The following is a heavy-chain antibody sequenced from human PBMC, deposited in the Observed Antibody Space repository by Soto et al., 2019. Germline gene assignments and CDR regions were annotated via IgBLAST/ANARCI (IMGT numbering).Heavy chain of an antibody. CDR2: IRNKANSYTT. CDR1: GFTFSDHY. D-gene: IGHD2-21*01. J-gene: IGHJ4*01. Sequence: EVQLVESGGGLVQPGRSLRLSCAAFGFTFSDHYMDWVRQAPGKGLEWVGRIRNKANSYTTEYAASVKGRFTISRDDSKNLLFLQMYSLKTEDTAVYYCSRAGILTTPYYFDYWGQGTLVTVSS. CDR3: SRAGILTTPYYFDY. V-gene: IGHV3-72*01.